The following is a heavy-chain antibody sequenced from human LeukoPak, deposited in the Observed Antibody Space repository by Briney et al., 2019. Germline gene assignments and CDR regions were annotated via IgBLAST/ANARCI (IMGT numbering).Heavy chain of an antibody. CDR1: GGSISSYY. D-gene: IGHD6-6*01. CDR3: ARVTYSSSSMSLDAFDI. Sequence: SSETLSLTCTVSGGSISSYYWSWIRQPAGKGLEWIGRIYTSGSTNYNPSLNSRVTMSVDTSKNQFSLKLSSVTAADTAVYYCARVTYSSSSMSLDAFDIWGQGTMVTVSS. V-gene: IGHV4-4*07. J-gene: IGHJ3*02. CDR2: IYTSGST.